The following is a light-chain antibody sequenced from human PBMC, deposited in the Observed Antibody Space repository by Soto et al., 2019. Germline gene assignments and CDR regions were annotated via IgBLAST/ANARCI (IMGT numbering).Light chain of an antibody. J-gene: IGLJ2*01. Sequence: QSALAQPASVSGSPGQSISISCTGTSSDVGAYNFVSWYQQHPDKAPKLVIFDVNNRPSGVSNRFSGSKSGNTASLTISGLRAEDEADYYCCSYAGSSTFVVFGGGTKVTVL. V-gene: IGLV2-23*02. CDR3: CSYAGSSTFVV. CDR1: SSDVGAYNF. CDR2: DVN.